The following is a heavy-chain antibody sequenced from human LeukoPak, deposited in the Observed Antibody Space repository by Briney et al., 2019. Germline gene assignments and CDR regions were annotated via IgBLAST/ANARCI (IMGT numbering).Heavy chain of an antibody. CDR3: ARWAIPSVKDDAFDM. CDR1: GYTFTSYY. D-gene: IGHD2-2*01. V-gene: IGHV1-46*01. CDR2: INPSGGST. J-gene: IGHJ3*02. Sequence: ASVKVSCKASGYTFTSYYLHWVRQAPGQGLEWMGIINPSGGSTTYAQKFQGRVTMTRDMSTNTVYMEMSSLRSEDTAVYYCARWAIPSVKDDAFDMWGQGTMVTVSS.